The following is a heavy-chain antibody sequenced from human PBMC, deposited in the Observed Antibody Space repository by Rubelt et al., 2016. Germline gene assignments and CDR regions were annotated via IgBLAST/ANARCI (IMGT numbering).Heavy chain of an antibody. Sequence: QVQLVQSGAEVKKPGASVKVSCKASGYTFNSYGISWVRQAPGQGLEWMGWISVYNGNTNYAQKLQGSVTTTTDPSTSTADMELRSLISDDTAVYYCARENLSSSGWSEYYFDYWGQGTLVTVSS. CDR1: GYTFNSYG. D-gene: IGHD6-19*01. V-gene: IGHV1-18*01. CDR3: ARENLSSSGWSEYYFDY. CDR2: ISVYNGNT. J-gene: IGHJ4*02.